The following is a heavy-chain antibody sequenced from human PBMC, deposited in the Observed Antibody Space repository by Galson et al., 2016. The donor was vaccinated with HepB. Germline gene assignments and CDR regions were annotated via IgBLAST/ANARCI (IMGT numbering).Heavy chain of an antibody. J-gene: IGHJ5*02. D-gene: IGHD3-10*01. Sequence: SVKVSCKASGYTFSNYGIHWVRQAPGQGLDWMGWINAGNGYTKYSQKFQGRVTITRATSASTAYMELSSLRYEDTAVYYCARGASYGSGRYYTWFDPWGQGTLVTVSS. CDR2: INAGNGYT. V-gene: IGHV1-3*01. CDR1: GYTFSNYG. CDR3: ARGASYGSGRYYTWFDP.